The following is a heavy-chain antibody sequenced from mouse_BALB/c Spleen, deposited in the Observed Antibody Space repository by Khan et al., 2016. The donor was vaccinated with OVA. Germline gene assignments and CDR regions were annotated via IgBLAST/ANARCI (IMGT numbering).Heavy chain of an antibody. CDR1: GFSLTNYG. J-gene: IGHJ4*01. CDR3: ARKRHYHYDIMDY. Sequence: VKLLESGPGLVAPSQSLSITCTTSGFSLTNYGVHWVRQPPGKGLEWLVFIWSNGSTTYNSALKTRLTISKENYKSQVFLKMNSLQTDDTAMYFWARKRHYHYDIMDYWGQGTSVTVSS. D-gene: IGHD1-1*02. V-gene: IGHV2-6*02. CDR2: IWSNGST.